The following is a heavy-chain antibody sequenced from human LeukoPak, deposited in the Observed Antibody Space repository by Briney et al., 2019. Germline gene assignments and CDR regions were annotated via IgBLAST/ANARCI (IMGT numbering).Heavy chain of an antibody. Sequence: GGSLRLSCAASGFTFDDYAMHWVRQAPGKGLEWVSGISWNSGSIGYADSVKGRFTISRVNAKNSLYLQMNSLRAEDMALYYCAKSAFPYCSGGSCYSAAFDYWGQGTLVTVSS. CDR3: AKSAFPYCSGGSCYSAAFDY. CDR2: ISWNSGSI. CDR1: GFTFDDYA. V-gene: IGHV3-9*03. J-gene: IGHJ4*02. D-gene: IGHD2-15*01.